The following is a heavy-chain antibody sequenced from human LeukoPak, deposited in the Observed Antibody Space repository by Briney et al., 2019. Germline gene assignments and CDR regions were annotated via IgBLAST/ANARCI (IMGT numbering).Heavy chain of an antibody. Sequence: GESLKISCKGSGYSFTNYRISWVRRMPGRGLEWMGWIDASDSYTNYSPSFQGHVTILADKSSSTAYLQWSSLKASDTAIYYCARHVLYSYGPQWWFDPWGQGTLVTVSS. CDR3: ARHVLYSYGPQWWFDP. CDR2: IDASDSYT. D-gene: IGHD5-18*01. V-gene: IGHV5-10-1*01. J-gene: IGHJ5*02. CDR1: GYSFTNYR.